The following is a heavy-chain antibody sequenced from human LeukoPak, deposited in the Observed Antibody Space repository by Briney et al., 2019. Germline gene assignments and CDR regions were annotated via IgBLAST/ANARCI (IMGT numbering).Heavy chain of an antibody. CDR1: GYTFTGYY. D-gene: IGHD1-26*01. V-gene: IGHV1-2*02. CDR2: INPNSGGT. Sequence: SVKVSCKASGYTFTGYYMHWVRQAPGQGLEWMGWINPNSGGTNYAQKFQGRVTVTRDMSTSTVYMELSNLRSEDTAVYYCARDQSGEWELLSGWWFDPWGQGTLVTVSS. J-gene: IGHJ5*02. CDR3: ARDQSGEWELLSGWWFDP.